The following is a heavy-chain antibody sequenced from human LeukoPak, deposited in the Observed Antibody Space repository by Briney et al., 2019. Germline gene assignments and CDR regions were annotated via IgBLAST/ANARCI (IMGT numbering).Heavy chain of an antibody. CDR1: GGSFSGYY. CDR2: INHSGST. CDR3: ARGGRYDFWSGYYKYYYMDV. J-gene: IGHJ6*03. V-gene: IGHV4-34*01. D-gene: IGHD3-3*01. Sequence: SETLSFTCAVYGGSFSGYYWSWIRQPPGKGLEWIGEINHSGSTNYNPSLKSRVTISVDTSKNQFSLKLSSVTAADTAVYYCARGGRYDFWSGYYKYYYMDVWGKGTTVTVSS.